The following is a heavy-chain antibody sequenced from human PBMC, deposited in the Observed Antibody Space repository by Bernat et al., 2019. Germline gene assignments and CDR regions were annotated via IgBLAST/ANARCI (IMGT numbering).Heavy chain of an antibody. V-gene: IGHV2-5*02. J-gene: IGHJ4*02. CDR1: GFSLSTTGVG. CDR2: IYWDNDK. Sequence: QITLKESGPTLVRPTQTLTLTCTFSGFSLSTTGVGVGWIRQSPGKALEWLALIYWDNDKRYSPSLKTRFTITKDTSKNQVVLTMTNMDPVDTGTYFCAHRRAGYGSGWDQGLFDYWGQGILVTVSS. CDR3: AHRRAGYGSGWDQGLFDY. D-gene: IGHD6-19*01.